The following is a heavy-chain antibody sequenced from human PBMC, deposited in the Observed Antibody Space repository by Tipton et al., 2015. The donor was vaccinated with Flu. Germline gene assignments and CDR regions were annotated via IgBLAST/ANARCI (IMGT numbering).Heavy chain of an antibody. Sequence: QLVQSGAEVKKPGASVKVSCKASGYTFSSYEINWVRQATGQGFEWMGWMNPNSGNTGYAQKFQGRVTMTRNTSISTAYMELTSLTSEDTAVYYCARNRQQSRYFDLWGRGTLVTVSS. CDR3: ARNRQQSRYFDL. J-gene: IGHJ2*01. V-gene: IGHV1-8*01. CDR2: MNPNSGNT. D-gene: IGHD1-1*01. CDR1: GYTFSSYE.